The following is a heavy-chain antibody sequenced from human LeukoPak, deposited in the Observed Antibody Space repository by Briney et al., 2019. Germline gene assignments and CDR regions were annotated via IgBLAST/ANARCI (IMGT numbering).Heavy chain of an antibody. CDR2: FDPEDGET. V-gene: IGHV1-24*01. D-gene: IGHD3-10*01. J-gene: IGHJ5*02. Sequence: GASVKVSCKVSGYTLTELSVHWVRQAPGKGLEWVGGFDPEDGETIYAQKFQGRVTMTEDTSTDTAYMELSSLRSEDTAVYYCAAIGRVTMVRGVTFDPWGQGTLVTVSS. CDR1: GYTLTELS. CDR3: AAIGRVTMVRGVTFDP.